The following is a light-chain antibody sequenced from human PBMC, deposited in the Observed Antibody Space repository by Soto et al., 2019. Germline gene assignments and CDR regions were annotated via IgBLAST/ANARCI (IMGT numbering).Light chain of an antibody. J-gene: IGKJ5*01. CDR2: DAS. V-gene: IGKV3-11*01. CDR3: QQRSNWPT. Sequence: EIVLTKSPATLSLSPGERATLSCRASQSVSSYLAWYQQKPGQAPRLLIYDASTRATGIPARFSGSGSGTDFTLTISSLEPEDFAVYYCQQRSNWPTFGQATRM. CDR1: QSVSSY.